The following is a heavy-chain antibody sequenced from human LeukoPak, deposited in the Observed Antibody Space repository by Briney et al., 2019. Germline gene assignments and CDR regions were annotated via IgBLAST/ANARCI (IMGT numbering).Heavy chain of an antibody. V-gene: IGHV3-23*01. D-gene: IGHD1-1*01. CDR3: AKGVGTTSTYYFDY. CDR1: GFTFDSYA. J-gene: IGHJ4*02. CDR2: VSDSGDIT. Sequence: PGDSVKLSCAGYGFTFDSYAMSWVRQAPEKGLEWGSGVSDSGDITFYADSVKGRFTISRDNSKNTLYLQINSLRAEDTAVYYCAKGVGTTSTYYFDYWGQGTLVTVSS.